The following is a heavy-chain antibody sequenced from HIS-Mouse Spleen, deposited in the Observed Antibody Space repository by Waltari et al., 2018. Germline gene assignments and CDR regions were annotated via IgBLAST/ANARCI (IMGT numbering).Heavy chain of an antibody. CDR3: ARDSYSSSWYFDY. D-gene: IGHD6-13*01. CDR1: GFPCSSYA. V-gene: IGHV3-30*04. Sequence: QVQLVESGGGVVQPGRSLRLSCAASGFPCSSYAIHWVRQAPGKGLEWVAVISYDGSNKYYADSVKGRFTISRDNSKNTLYLQMNSLRAEDTAVYYCARDSYSSSWYFDYWGQGTLVTVSS. J-gene: IGHJ4*02. CDR2: ISYDGSNK.